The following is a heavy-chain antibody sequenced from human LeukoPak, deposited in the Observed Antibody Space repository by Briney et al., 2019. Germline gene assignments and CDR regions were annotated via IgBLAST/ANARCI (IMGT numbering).Heavy chain of an antibody. CDR2: ITGSSDTI. CDR3: TTAKNDY. CDR1: GFTFSSYS. V-gene: IGHV3-48*01. J-gene: IGHJ4*02. Sequence: GGSLRLSCAASGFTFSSYSMNWVRQTSGKRLEWISYITGSSDTIYYADSVKGRFTISRDNARNSLFLQMNSLRAEDTAVYYCTTAKNDYWGQGTLVTVSS.